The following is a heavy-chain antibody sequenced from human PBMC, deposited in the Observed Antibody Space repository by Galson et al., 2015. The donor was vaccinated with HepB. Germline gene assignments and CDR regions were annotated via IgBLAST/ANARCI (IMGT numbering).Heavy chain of an antibody. CDR3: ARDRGGSQPVGGVLYYFDY. CDR1: GFTFSSYA. CDR2: ISYDGSNK. D-gene: IGHD1-26*01. J-gene: IGHJ4*02. Sequence: SLRLSCAASGFTFSSYAMHWVRQAPGKGLEWVAVISYDGSNKYYADSVKGRFTISSDNSKNTLYLQMNSLRAEDTAVYYCARDRGGSQPVGGVLYYFDYWGQGTLVTVSS. V-gene: IGHV3-30-3*01.